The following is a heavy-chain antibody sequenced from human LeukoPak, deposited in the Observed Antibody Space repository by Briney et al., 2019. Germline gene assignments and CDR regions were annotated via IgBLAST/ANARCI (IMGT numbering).Heavy chain of an antibody. CDR3: ASRKDTPHLPDY. J-gene: IGHJ4*02. V-gene: IGHV3-30-3*01. Sequence: GGSLRLSCAASGFTFSSYAMHWVRQAPGKGLEWVAVISYDGSNKYYADSVKGRFTISRDNSKNTLYLQMNSLRAEDTAVYYRASRKDTPHLPDYWGQGTLATVSS. CDR1: GFTFSSYA. CDR2: ISYDGSNK. D-gene: IGHD5-18*01.